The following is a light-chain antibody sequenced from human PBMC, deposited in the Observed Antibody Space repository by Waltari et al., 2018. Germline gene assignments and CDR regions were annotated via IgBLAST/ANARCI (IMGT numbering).Light chain of an antibody. CDR2: RKN. J-gene: IGLJ2*01. CDR3: AAWDDSLEEV. Sequence: QSVLTQPPSASGTPGQRVTISCSGSSSNIGSNPVYWYQQLPGMAPPLPIYRKNQRPSGVPDRFSGSKSGTSASLASRGLRSEDEAHYYCAAWDDSLEEVFGGGTKLTVL. V-gene: IGLV1-47*01. CDR1: SSNIGSNP.